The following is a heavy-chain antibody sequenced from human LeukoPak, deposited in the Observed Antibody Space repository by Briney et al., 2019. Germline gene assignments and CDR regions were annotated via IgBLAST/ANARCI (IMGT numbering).Heavy chain of an antibody. CDR3: ARGIPITVTTFFDY. J-gene: IGHJ4*02. D-gene: IGHD4-17*01. CDR1: GGSFSGYY. Sequence: SETLSLTCAVYGGSFSGYYWNWIRQPPGKGLEWIGEINHSGSTNYNPSLKSRVTISVDTSKNQFSLKLSSVTAADTAVYYCARGIPITVTTFFDYWGQGTLVTVSS. CDR2: INHSGST. V-gene: IGHV4-34*01.